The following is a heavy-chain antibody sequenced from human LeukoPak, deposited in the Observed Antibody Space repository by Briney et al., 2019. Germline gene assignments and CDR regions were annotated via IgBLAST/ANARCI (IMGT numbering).Heavy chain of an antibody. J-gene: IGHJ6*02. CDR3: ARVYCSSTSCYRAYYYGMDV. D-gene: IGHD2-2*02. V-gene: IGHV1-18*01. CDR1: GHTFTSYG. Sequence: ASVKVSCKASGHTFTSYGISWVRQAPGQGLEWMGWISAYNGNTNCAQKLQGRVTMTTDTSTSTAYMELRSLRPDDTAVYYCARVYCSSTSCYRAYYYGMDVWGQGTTVTVSS. CDR2: ISAYNGNT.